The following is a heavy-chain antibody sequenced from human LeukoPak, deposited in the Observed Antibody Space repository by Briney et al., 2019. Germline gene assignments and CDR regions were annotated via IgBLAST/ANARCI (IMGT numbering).Heavy chain of an antibody. J-gene: IGHJ6*03. V-gene: IGHV1-69*04. CDR2: IIPILGIA. CDR1: GGTFSSYA. CDR3: AREVREVFEGYYMDV. D-gene: IGHD3-10*01. Sequence: SVKVSCKASGGTFSSYAISWVRQAPGQGLERMGRIIPILGIANYAQKFQGRVTITADESTSTAYMELSSLRSEDTAVYYCAREVREVFEGYYMDVWGKGTTVTVSS.